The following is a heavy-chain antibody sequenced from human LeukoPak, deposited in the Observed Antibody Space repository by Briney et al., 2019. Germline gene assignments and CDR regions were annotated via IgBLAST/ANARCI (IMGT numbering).Heavy chain of an antibody. V-gene: IGHV1-18*01. CDR3: ARLSGLGPDSPWELDR. Sequence: GASVKVSCKASGYTFSSYGISWVRQAPGQGLEWKGWISAYNGNTNYAQKVKGRVTMTTVTSTSTAYMELRSLRSDDTAVYYCARLSGLGPDSPWELDRWGQGTLVTVSS. D-gene: IGHD1-26*01. CDR1: GYTFSSYG. J-gene: IGHJ4*02. CDR2: ISAYNGNT.